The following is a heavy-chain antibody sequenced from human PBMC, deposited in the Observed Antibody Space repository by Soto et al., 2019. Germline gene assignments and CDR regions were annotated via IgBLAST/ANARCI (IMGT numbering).Heavy chain of an antibody. CDR2: ISSSSSTI. D-gene: IGHD1-7*01. Sequence: PGGSLRLSCAASGFTFSSYSMNWVRQAPGKGLERVSYISSSSSTIYYADSVKGRFTISRDNAKNSLYLQMNSLRAEDTAVYYCARDRFNWNYENYYYYMDVWGKGTTVTVSS. J-gene: IGHJ6*03. CDR1: GFTFSSYS. CDR3: ARDRFNWNYENYYYYMDV. V-gene: IGHV3-48*01.